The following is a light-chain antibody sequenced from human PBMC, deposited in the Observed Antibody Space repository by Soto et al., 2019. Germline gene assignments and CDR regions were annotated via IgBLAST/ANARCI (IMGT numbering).Light chain of an antibody. J-gene: IGKJ5*01. V-gene: IGKV3D-20*01. Sequence: EIVLTQSPPTLSLSPWERATLFRSPSQSVGSYLGWYQQKPGPAPRLLIYDASSRATGTPDRFSGSGSGTDFTLTISRLEPEDFAVYYRQQYGSSPLFGTWTRVEIK. CDR1: QSVGSY. CDR3: QQYGSSPL. CDR2: DAS.